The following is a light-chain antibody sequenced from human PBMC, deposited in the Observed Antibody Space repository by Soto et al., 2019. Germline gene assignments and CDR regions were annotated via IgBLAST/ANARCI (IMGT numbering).Light chain of an antibody. CDR3: CSYAGGSTVVV. V-gene: IGLV2-23*01. J-gene: IGLJ2*01. Sequence: QSALTQPASVSGSPGQSITISCTGTSSDVGSYNLVSWYQQHPGKAPKLMIYEGSKRPSGVANRFSGSKSGNTASLTISGLQAEDEADYYCCSYAGGSTVVVFGGGTKVTVL. CDR2: EGS. CDR1: SSDVGSYNL.